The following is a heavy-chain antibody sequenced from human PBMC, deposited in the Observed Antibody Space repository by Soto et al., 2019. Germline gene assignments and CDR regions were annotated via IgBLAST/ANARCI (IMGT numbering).Heavy chain of an antibody. CDR2: ISLSGRT. J-gene: IGHJ3*02. V-gene: IGHV4-34*01. D-gene: IGHD3-3*01. Sequence: SETLSLTCAVSGGSFSGYYWSWIRQSPGEGLEWIGEISLSGRTNYNPSLKSRVTLSVDTSKNQFSLKLSSVTAADTAVYYCARTDYDFWSGYSDAPNAFDIWGQGTMVTVSS. CDR1: GGSFSGYY. CDR3: ARTDYDFWSGYSDAPNAFDI.